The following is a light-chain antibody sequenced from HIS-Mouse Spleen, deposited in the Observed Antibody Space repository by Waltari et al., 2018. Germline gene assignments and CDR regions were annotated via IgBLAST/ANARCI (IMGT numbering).Light chain of an antibody. CDR2: DDI. CDR1: NIGSKS. Sequence: SYVLTQPPSVSVAPGKTARITCGGTNIGSKSVHWYQQKPGQAPVLVVYDDIDRTSGIPERFSGSNSGNTATLTISRVEAGDEADYYCQVWDSSSDHVVFGGGTKLTVL. CDR3: QVWDSSSDHVV. J-gene: IGLJ2*01. V-gene: IGLV3-21*03.